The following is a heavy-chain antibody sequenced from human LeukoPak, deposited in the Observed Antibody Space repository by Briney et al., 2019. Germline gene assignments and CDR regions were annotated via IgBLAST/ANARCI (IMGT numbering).Heavy chain of an antibody. CDR3: AGGKSYYNVIEY. V-gene: IGHV1-2*02. Sequence: ASVKVSCKPSGYSFTDYYIHWVRQAPGQGLAWMGWINPNSGGTNYAQKFQGRVTMTRDTFISTGYMELTSLRSDDTAVYYCAGGKSYYNVIEYWGQGTLVTVSS. CDR1: GYSFTDYY. CDR2: INPNSGGT. J-gene: IGHJ4*02. D-gene: IGHD3-10*01.